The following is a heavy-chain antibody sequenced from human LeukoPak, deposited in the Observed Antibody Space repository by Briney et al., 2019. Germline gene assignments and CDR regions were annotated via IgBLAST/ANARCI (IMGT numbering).Heavy chain of an antibody. CDR3: ARGGYCSSTSCLHTISGAFDI. V-gene: IGHV1-69*05. CDR2: IIPIFGTA. D-gene: IGHD2-2*01. CDR1: GGTFSSYA. Sequence: SVKVSCKASGGTFSSYAISWVRQAPGQGLEWMGGIIPIFGTANYAQKFQGRVTITTDESTSTAYMELSSLRSEGTAVYYCARGGYCSSTSCLHTISGAFDIWGQGTMVTVSS. J-gene: IGHJ3*02.